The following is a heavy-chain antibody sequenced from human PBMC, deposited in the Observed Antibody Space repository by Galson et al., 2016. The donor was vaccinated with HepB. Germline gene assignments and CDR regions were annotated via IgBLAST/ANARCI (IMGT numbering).Heavy chain of an antibody. CDR2: INTDGSVT. J-gene: IGHJ6*04. CDR1: GFTFSSFW. D-gene: IGHD3-10*01. V-gene: IGHV3-74*01. CDR3: VRYRRGADV. Sequence: SLRLACAASGFTFSSFWMHWVRQVPGKWLVWVSRINTDGSVTNYADTVKGRFTISRDNAKNTLYLQMNSLRAEDTAVYYCVRYRRGADVWGKGTTVTVSS.